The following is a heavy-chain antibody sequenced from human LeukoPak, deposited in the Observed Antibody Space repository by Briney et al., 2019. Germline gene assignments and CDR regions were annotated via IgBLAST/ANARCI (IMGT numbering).Heavy chain of an antibody. CDR3: ARDPGHGRADY. V-gene: IGHV3-7*01. Sequence: GGSLRLSCAASGFTFSSYWMSWVRQAPGKGLEWVANIKQDGSEKYYVDSVKGRFTISRDNAKNSLYLRMNSLRAEDTAVYYCARDPGHGRADYWGQGTLVTVSS. CDR2: IKQDGSEK. CDR1: GFTFSSYW. J-gene: IGHJ4*02.